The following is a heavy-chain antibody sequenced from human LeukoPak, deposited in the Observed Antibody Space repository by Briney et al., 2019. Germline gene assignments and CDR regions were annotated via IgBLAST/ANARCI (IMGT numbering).Heavy chain of an antibody. J-gene: IGHJ4*02. D-gene: IGHD4-17*01. CDR2: TNPNSGNT. CDR1: GYTFTSYG. CDR3: ARGRYGEGGFDH. Sequence: ASVKVSCKASGYTFTSYGINWVRQATGQGLEWMGWTNPNSGNTGYAQKFQGRVTMTRNTSISTAYMELSSLRSEDTAVYYCARGRYGEGGFDHWGQGTLVTVSS. V-gene: IGHV1-8*02.